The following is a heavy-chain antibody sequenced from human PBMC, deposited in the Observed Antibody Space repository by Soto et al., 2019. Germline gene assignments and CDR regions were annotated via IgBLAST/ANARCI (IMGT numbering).Heavy chain of an antibody. Sequence: SETLSLTCAVSGGSISSGGYSWSWIRQPPGKGLEWIANIYHSGATNYNPSLKSRVTISIDTSKNQFSLNLNSVTAADTAIYFCARSFSDWYYFDYWGLGTLVTVSS. CDR1: GGSISSGGYS. CDR2: IYHSGAT. CDR3: ARSFSDWYYFDY. J-gene: IGHJ4*02. V-gene: IGHV4-61*08. D-gene: IGHD3-9*01.